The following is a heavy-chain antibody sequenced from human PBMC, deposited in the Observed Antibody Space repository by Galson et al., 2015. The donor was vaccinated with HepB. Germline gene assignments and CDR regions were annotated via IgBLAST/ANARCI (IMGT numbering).Heavy chain of an antibody. V-gene: IGHV3-30-3*01. CDR1: GFTFSSYA. CDR3: ARERSVVPAAHLDY. J-gene: IGHJ4*02. Sequence: SLRLSCAASGFTFSSYAMHWVRQAPGKGLEWVAVISYDGSNKYYADSVKGRFTISRDNSKNTLYLQMNSLRAEDTAVYYCARERSVVPAAHLDYWGQGTLVTVSS. CDR2: ISYDGSNK. D-gene: IGHD2-2*01.